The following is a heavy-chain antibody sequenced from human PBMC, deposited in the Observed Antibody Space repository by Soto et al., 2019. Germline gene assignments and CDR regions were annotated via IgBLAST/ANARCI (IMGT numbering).Heavy chain of an antibody. Sequence: ERSLRHCTAASAFIPRPCSKLWVRLLPGKELEWVAVISYDGSNKYYADSVKGRFTISRHNSKNTLYLQMNSLRAEDTAVYYCARYRDCSGWNGDRFDYWGPRSLDTGS. CDR1: AFIPRPCS. V-gene: IGHV3-30-3*01. CDR2: ISYDGSNK. J-gene: IGHJ4*02. CDR3: ARYRDCSGWNGDRFDY. D-gene: IGHD6-19*01.